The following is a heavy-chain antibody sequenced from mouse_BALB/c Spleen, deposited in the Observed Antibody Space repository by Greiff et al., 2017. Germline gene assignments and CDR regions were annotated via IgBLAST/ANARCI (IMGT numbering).Heavy chain of an antibody. CDR3: ASDYYGSYWFAY. CDR2: IDPANGNT. V-gene: IGHV14-3*02. Sequence: VQLQQSGAELVKPGASVKLSCTASGFNIKDTYMHWVKQRPEQGLEWIGRIDPANGNTKYDPKFQGKATITADTSSNTAYLQLSSLTSEDTAVYYCASDYYGSYWFAYWGQGTLVTVSA. D-gene: IGHD1-1*01. J-gene: IGHJ3*01. CDR1: GFNIKDTY.